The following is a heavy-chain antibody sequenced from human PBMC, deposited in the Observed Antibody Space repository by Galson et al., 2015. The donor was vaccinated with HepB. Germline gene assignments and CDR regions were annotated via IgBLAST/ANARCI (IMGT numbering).Heavy chain of an antibody. Sequence: SLRLSCAASGFTFSSYWMHWVRQAPGKGLVWVSRINSDGSSTSYADSVKGRFTISRDNAKNTLYLQMNSLRAEDTAVYYCARGFPTGYYYGMDVWGQGTTVTVSS. V-gene: IGHV3-74*01. CDR1: GFTFSSYW. J-gene: IGHJ6*02. CDR3: ARGFPTGYYYGMDV. CDR2: INSDGSST. D-gene: IGHD4-17*01.